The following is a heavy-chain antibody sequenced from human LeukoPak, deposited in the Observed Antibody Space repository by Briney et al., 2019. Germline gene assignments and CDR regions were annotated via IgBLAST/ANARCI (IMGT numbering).Heavy chain of an antibody. CDR2: IWYDGSNK. Sequence: AGGSLRLSCAASGFTFSSYGMHWVRQAPGKGLEWVAVIWYDGSNKYYADSVKGRFTISRDNSKNTLYLQMNSLRAEDTAVYYRAKGPGRGTPDAFDIWGQGTMVTVSS. CDR3: AKGPGRGTPDAFDI. CDR1: GFTFSSYG. V-gene: IGHV3-33*06. D-gene: IGHD3-10*01. J-gene: IGHJ3*02.